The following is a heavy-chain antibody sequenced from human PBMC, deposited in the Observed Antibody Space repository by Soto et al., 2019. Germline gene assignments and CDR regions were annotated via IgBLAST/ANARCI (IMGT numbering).Heavy chain of an antibody. D-gene: IGHD2-15*01. CDR3: ARDDCSGGSCYSSYYYYCMDV. V-gene: IGHV1-69*01. Sequence: QVQLVQSGAEVKKPGSSVKVSCKASGGTFSSYAISWVRQAPGQGLEWMGGIIPIFGTANYAQKFQGRVTITVDESTSTAYMELSSLRSEDTAVYYCARDDCSGGSCYSSYYYYCMDVWGQGTTVTVSS. CDR2: IIPIFGTA. J-gene: IGHJ6*02. CDR1: GGTFSSYA.